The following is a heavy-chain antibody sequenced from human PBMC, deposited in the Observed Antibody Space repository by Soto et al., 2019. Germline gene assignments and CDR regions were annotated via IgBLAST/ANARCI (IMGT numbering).Heavy chain of an antibody. Sequence: SETLSLTCTVSGGSISSYYWSWIRQPPGKGLEWIGYIYYSGSTNYNPSLKSRATISLDTSKNQFSLKLSSVTAADTAVYYCARQGPASILNTWLDPWGQGTMVTSPQ. V-gene: IGHV4-59*01. D-gene: IGHD2-2*01. CDR2: IYYSGST. J-gene: IGHJ5*02. CDR3: ARQGPASILNTWLDP. CDR1: GGSISSYY.